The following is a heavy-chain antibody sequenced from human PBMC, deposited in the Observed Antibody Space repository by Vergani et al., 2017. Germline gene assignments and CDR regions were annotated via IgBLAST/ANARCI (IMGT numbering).Heavy chain of an antibody. CDR3: ARGIAARRLLRGPSCNWFDP. CDR2: IFYSGST. J-gene: IGHJ5*02. V-gene: IGHV4-59*08. CDR1: GGSISSYY. Sequence: QVQLQESGPGLVKPSETLSLTCTVSGGSISSYYWSWIRQPPGKGLEWIGYIFYSGSTNYNPSLKSRVTISVDTSKNQFSLNLNSVTATDTAVYYCARGIAARRLLRGPSCNWFDPWGQGTLVTVSS. D-gene: IGHD6-6*01.